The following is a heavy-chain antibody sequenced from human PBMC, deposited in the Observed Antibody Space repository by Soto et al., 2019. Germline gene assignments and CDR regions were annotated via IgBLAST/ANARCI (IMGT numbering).Heavy chain of an antibody. Sequence: XESLKISCKGGGYKFCSAWIGWVRQMPGKGLEWMGIIKPGTSDIRYSPSCRGHVTISADEAVSTAYLQWSSLKASDTAMYYRARQLSHICDYWGQGTLVTVSS. V-gene: IGHV5-51*01. D-gene: IGHD3-3*02. CDR2: IKPGTSDI. CDR3: ARQLSHICDY. CDR1: GYKFCSAW. J-gene: IGHJ4*02.